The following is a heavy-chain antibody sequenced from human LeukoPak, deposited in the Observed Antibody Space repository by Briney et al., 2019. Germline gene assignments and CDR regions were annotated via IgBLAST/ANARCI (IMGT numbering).Heavy chain of an antibody. Sequence: PSETLSLTCADSGGSFSGYYWSWIRQPPGKGLEWMGEINHSGSTNYNPSLKSRVTISVDTSKNHFSLKTSSVTAADTAVYYCARGRYRYSSSRTWGNYYYYYMDVWGKGTTVTVSS. CDR3: ARGRYRYSSSRTWGNYYYYYMDV. V-gene: IGHV4-34*01. CDR2: INHSGST. J-gene: IGHJ6*03. D-gene: IGHD6-13*01. CDR1: GGSFSGYY.